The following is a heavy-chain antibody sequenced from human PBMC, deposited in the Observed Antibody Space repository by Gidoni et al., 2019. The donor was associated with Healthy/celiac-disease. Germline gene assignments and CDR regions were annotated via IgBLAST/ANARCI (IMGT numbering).Heavy chain of an antibody. CDR2: ISYDGSNK. CDR3: AKEGVWFGELLSLFDY. Sequence: QVQLVESGGGVVQPGRSLRLSCAASGFPFSSYGMHWVRQAPGKGLEWVAVISYDGSNKYYADSVKGRFTISRDNSKNTLYLQMNSLRAEDTAVYYCAKEGVWFGELLSLFDYWGQGTLVTVSS. V-gene: IGHV3-30*18. D-gene: IGHD3-10*01. CDR1: GFPFSSYG. J-gene: IGHJ4*02.